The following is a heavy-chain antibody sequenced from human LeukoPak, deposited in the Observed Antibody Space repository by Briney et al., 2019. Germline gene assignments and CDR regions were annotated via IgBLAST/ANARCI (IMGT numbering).Heavy chain of an antibody. CDR3: ARPPDYYDSSGVDY. J-gene: IGHJ4*02. CDR1: GYSISSGYY. V-gene: IGHV4-38-2*01. D-gene: IGHD3-22*01. CDR2: IYHSGST. Sequence: SETLSLTCAVSGYSISSGYYWGWIRQPPGKGLEWIGSIYHSGSTYYNPSLKSRVTISVDTSKNQFSLKLSSVTAADTTVYYCARPPDYYDSSGVDYWGQGTLVTVSS.